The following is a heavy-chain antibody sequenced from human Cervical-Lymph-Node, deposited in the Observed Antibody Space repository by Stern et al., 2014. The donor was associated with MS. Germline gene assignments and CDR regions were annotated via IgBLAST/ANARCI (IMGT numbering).Heavy chain of an antibody. V-gene: IGHV1-69*01. CDR2: IIPMFGIA. J-gene: IGHJ4*02. Sequence: QVQLVQSGAEVKKPGSSVKVSCKASGGTISNYIIGWVRQAPGQGLEWMGGIIPMFGIADYAEKFQDIVTITADESTSTAYMDLSALRSEDTAVYYCARATSDYIWGTYRFLDSWGQGTLVIVSS. CDR3: ARATSDYIWGTYRFLDS. D-gene: IGHD3-16*02. CDR1: GGTISNYI.